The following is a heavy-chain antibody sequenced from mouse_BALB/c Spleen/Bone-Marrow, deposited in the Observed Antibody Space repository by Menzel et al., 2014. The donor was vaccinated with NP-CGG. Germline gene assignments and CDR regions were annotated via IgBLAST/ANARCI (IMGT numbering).Heavy chain of an antibody. J-gene: IGHJ2*01. V-gene: IGHV1-63*01. Sequence: QVQLQQSGTELVRPGTSVKISCKASGYAFTNYWLGWVKQRPGHGLEWIGDIYPGSGNTYYNEKFKGKATLTADKSSSTAYMQLRGLTSEDSAVYFCTRRRSLDYWGQGTTLTVSS. CDR1: GYAFTNYW. CDR3: TRRRSLDY. CDR2: IYPGSGNT.